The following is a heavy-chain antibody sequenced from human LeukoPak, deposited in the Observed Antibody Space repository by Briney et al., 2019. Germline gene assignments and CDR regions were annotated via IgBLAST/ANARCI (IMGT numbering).Heavy chain of an antibody. D-gene: IGHD3-22*01. J-gene: IGHJ3*02. CDR3: AADIAYYYDSSGYYGAFDI. CDR1: GFTFSSYS. V-gene: IGHV3-21*01. Sequence: GGSLRLSCAASGFTFSSYSMNWVRQAPGKGLEWVSSIGSSSTYIYYADSVKGRFTISRDNAKNSLYLQMNSLRAEDTAVYYCAADIAYYYDSSGYYGAFDIWGQGTMVTVSS. CDR2: IGSSSTYI.